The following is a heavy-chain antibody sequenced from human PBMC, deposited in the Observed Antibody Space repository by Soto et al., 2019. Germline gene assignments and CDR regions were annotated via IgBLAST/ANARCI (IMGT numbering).Heavy chain of an antibody. V-gene: IGHV3-23*01. CDR3: AKGVTVVSVRDAFDI. J-gene: IGHJ3*02. Sequence: GGSLRLSCAASGFTFSSYAMSWVRQAPGKGLEWVSAIGASDGTTYYADSVKGRFTISRDNSKSTLYLQVNSLRAEETAVYYCAKGVTVVSVRDAFDIWGQGTMVTVSS. D-gene: IGHD2-15*01. CDR2: IGASDGTT. CDR1: GFTFSSYA.